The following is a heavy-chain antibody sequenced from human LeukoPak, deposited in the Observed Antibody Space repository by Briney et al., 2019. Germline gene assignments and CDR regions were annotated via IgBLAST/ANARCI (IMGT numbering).Heavy chain of an antibody. D-gene: IGHD5-12*01. CDR1: EYTFTSYY. CDR3: ARGSGYDLSLDY. J-gene: IGHJ4*02. Sequence: ASVKVSCKASEYTFTSYYMHWVRQAPGQGLEWVGWINPNSGGTSYAQKFQGRVTMTRDTSISTAYMDLSRLRSDDTAVYYCARGSGYDLSLDYWGQGTLVTVSS. CDR2: INPNSGGT. V-gene: IGHV1-2*02.